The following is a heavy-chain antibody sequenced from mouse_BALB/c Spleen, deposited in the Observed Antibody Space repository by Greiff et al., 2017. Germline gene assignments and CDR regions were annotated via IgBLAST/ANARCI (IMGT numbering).Heavy chain of an antibody. Sequence: DVKLQESGGGLVQPGGSMKLSCVASGFTFSNYWMNWVRQSPEKGLEWVAEIRLKSNNYATNDAESVKGRFTISRDDSKSSVYLQMNNLRAEDTGIYYCTRDYGYGDYWGQGTSVTVSS. CDR1: GFTFSNYW. V-gene: IGHV6-6*02. CDR3: TRDYGYGDY. CDR2: IRLKSNNYAT. J-gene: IGHJ4*01. D-gene: IGHD2-2*01.